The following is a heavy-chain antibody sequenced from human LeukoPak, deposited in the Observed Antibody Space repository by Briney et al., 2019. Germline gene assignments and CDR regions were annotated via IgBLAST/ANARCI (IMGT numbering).Heavy chain of an antibody. V-gene: IGHV4-59*01. CDR3: ARGVYIAAAQYGY. J-gene: IGHJ4*02. CDR1: GGSISNYY. D-gene: IGHD6-13*01. Sequence: SETLSLTCTVSGGSISNYYWSWIRQPPGKGLEWIGYIYYSGTTNNNPSLKSRVTISVDTSKNQFSLKLNSATAADTAVYYCARGVYIAAAQYGYWGQGTLVTVSS. CDR2: IYYSGTT.